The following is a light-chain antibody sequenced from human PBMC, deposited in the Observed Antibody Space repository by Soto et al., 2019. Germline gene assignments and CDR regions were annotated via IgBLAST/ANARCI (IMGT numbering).Light chain of an antibody. J-gene: IGLJ2*01. CDR1: SSNIGSNT. CDR2: SNS. V-gene: IGLV1-44*01. CDR3: AAWDDSLTGVV. Sequence: QSVLTQPPSTSATPGQRVSISCSGSSSNIGSNTVNWYQQFPGTAPKLLIYSNSQRPSGVPDRFSGSKSGTSASLAISGLQSEDEADYYCAAWDDSLTGVVFGGGTQLTVL.